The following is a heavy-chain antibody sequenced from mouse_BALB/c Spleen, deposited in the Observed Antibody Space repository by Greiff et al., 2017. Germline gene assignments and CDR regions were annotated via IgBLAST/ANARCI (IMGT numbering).Heavy chain of an antibody. CDR1: GDSITSGY. CDR2: ISYSGST. D-gene: IGHD1-2*01. J-gene: IGHJ2*01. Sequence: EVKVEESGPSLVKPSQTLSLSCSVTGDSITSGYWNWIRKFPGNKLEYMGYISYSGSTYYNPSLKSRISITRDTSKNQYYLQLNSVTTEDTATYYCARYYGYDYFDYWGQGTTLTVSS. CDR3: ARYYGYDYFDY. V-gene: IGHV3-8*02.